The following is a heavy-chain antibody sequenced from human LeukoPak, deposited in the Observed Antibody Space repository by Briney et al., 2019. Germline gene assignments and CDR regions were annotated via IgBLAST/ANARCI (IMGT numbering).Heavy chain of an antibody. Sequence: PGGSLRLSCDASGFRFSAYGMTWVRQAPGKGLEWVSTITFSGLGLYYADSVKGRFTISRDNSKNMVYLQMNSLRAEDTAIYYCATDGSGWSRSSWGQGTLVTVSS. D-gene: IGHD6-19*01. CDR2: ITFSGLGL. CDR1: GFRFSAYG. J-gene: IGHJ5*02. CDR3: ATDGSGWSRSS. V-gene: IGHV3-23*01.